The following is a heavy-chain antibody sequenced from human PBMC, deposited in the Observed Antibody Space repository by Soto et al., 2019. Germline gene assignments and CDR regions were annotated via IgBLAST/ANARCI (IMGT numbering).Heavy chain of an antibody. CDR3: AKLLVPYSSSSDYYFDY. Sequence: PSETLSLTCTVSGGSISSYYWSWIRQPPGKGLEWIGYIYYSGSTNYNPSLKSRVTISVDTSKNQFSLKLSSVTAADTAVYYCAKLLVPYSSSSDYYFDYWGQGTLVTVSS. D-gene: IGHD6-6*01. V-gene: IGHV4-59*01. J-gene: IGHJ4*02. CDR1: GGSISSYY. CDR2: IYYSGST.